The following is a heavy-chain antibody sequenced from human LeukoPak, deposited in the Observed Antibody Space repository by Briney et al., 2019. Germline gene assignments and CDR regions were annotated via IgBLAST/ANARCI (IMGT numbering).Heavy chain of an antibody. CDR2: ISAYNGNT. Sequence: ASVKVSCKTSGYTFTSYGITWVRQAPGQGLEWMGWISAYNGNTNYGQKLRGRVTMTTDTSTSTAYMELTSLRSDDTAVYYCARGGYSSTWWAYYFDYWGQGTLVTVSS. V-gene: IGHV1-18*01. CDR3: ARGGYSSTWWAYYFDY. CDR1: GYTFTSYG. D-gene: IGHD6-13*01. J-gene: IGHJ4*02.